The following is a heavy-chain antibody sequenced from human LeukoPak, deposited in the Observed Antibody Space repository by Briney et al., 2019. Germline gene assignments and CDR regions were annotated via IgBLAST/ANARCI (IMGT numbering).Heavy chain of an antibody. V-gene: IGHV3-30*02. CDR1: GFTFSSYG. CDR2: IRYDGSNK. J-gene: IGHJ6*03. D-gene: IGHD2-2*02. Sequence: PGGSLRLSCAASGFTFSSYGMHWVRQAPGKGLEWVAFIRYDGSNKYYADSVKGRFTISRDNSKNTLYLQMNSLRAEDTAVYYCAKAIKPAAILPYYYYMDVWGKGTTVTVSS. CDR3: AKAIKPAAILPYYYYMDV.